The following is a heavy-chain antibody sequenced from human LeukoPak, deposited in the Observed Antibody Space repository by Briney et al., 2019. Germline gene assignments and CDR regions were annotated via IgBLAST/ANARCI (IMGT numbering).Heavy chain of an antibody. Sequence: GGSLRLSCAASGFTFSSYAMHWVRQAPGKGLEWVAVISYDGSNKYYADSVKGRFTISRDNSKNTLYLQMNSLRAEDTAVYYCARDGVCSGGSCYLRARKYNWFDPWGQGTLVTVSS. V-gene: IGHV3-30-3*01. CDR3: ARDGVCSGGSCYLRARKYNWFDP. CDR2: ISYDGSNK. D-gene: IGHD2-15*01. CDR1: GFTFSSYA. J-gene: IGHJ5*02.